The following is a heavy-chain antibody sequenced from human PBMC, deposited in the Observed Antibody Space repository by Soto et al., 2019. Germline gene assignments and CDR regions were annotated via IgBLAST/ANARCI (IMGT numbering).Heavy chain of an antibody. D-gene: IGHD6-19*01. Sequence: QVQLVESGGGVVQPGRSLRLSCAASGFTFSSYAIHWVRQAPGKGLEWVAVISYDGSNKYYADSVKGRFTISRDNSKNTLYLQMNSLRAEDTAVYYCARGHSGWYRAPVDYWGQGTLVTVSS. CDR1: GFTFSSYA. CDR3: ARGHSGWYRAPVDY. V-gene: IGHV3-30-3*01. CDR2: ISYDGSNK. J-gene: IGHJ4*02.